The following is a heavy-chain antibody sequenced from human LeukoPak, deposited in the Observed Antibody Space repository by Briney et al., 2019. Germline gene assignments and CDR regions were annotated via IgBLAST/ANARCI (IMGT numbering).Heavy chain of an antibody. V-gene: IGHV6-1*01. D-gene: IGHD3-9*01. J-gene: IGHJ3*02. CDR2: TYYRSKWIN. Sequence: SQTLSLTCAISGDSVSVKSDVWNWIRQSPSRGLEWLGRTYYRSKWINDYATSVKNRIIISPDTSKNQFSLHLNSVTPEDTAVYYCARDADWAYDAFDIWGQGTMVTVSS. CDR3: ARDADWAYDAFDI. CDR1: GDSVSVKSDV.